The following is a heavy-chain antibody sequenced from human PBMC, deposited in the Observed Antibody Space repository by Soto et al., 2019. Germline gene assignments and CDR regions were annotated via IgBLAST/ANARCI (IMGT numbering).Heavy chain of an antibody. CDR3: ARDRGVPPPVAGNTHYYYYMDV. J-gene: IGHJ6*03. V-gene: IGHV1-18*01. D-gene: IGHD6-19*01. CDR1: GYSFTNYG. CDR2: ISAYNGNT. Sequence: QDQLVQSGVEVKKPGASVKVSCKASGYSFTNYGITWVRQAPGQGFEWMGWISAYNGNTNYAQKFQGRVTMTTDASTSTGYWELRSLRSDDTAVYYCARDRGVPPPVAGNTHYYYYMDVWGKGTTVTVSS.